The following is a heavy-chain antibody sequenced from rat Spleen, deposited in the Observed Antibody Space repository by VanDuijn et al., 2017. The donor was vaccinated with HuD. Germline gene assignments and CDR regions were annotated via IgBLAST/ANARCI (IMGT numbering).Heavy chain of an antibody. CDR1: GFTFDYYD. V-gene: IGHV5-19*01. CDR2: ISPSGGTT. CDR3: ARGPPFDY. D-gene: IGHD3-1*01. J-gene: IGHJ2*01. Sequence: EVQLVESGGGLVQPGRSLKLSCTASGFTFDYYDMHWIRQAPTKGLEWVASISPSGGTTYFRDSVKGRFTISRDNAKSTLYLQMNSLRSEDTATYYCARGPPFDYWGQGVMVTVSS.